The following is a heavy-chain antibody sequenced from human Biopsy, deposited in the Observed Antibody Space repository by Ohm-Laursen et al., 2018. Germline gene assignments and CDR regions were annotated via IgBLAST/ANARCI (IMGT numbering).Heavy chain of an antibody. CDR1: GGTFSSYI. CDR2: VMPFFGTA. V-gene: IGHV1-69*06. J-gene: IGHJ5*02. Sequence: SVKVSCKASGGTFSSYIFAWVRQAPGQRPEWMGDVMPFFGTAQYAPKLQGRVSMTADKTTYTAYMELTSLTSEDTTVYFCARHYYDTSGYNWFDPWGQGTLVTVSS. D-gene: IGHD3-22*01. CDR3: ARHYYDTSGYNWFDP.